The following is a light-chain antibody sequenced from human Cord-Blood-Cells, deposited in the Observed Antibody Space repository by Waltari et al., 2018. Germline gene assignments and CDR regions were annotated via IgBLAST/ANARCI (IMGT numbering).Light chain of an antibody. Sequence: SYELTQPSSVSVSPGQTARITSSGAVLANKYARWFQQKPGQAPVLVIYKDRERPSGIPERFSGSSSGTTVTLTISGAQVEDEADYYCYSAADNNVVFGGGTKLTVL. CDR3: YSAADNNVV. J-gene: IGLJ2*01. CDR2: KDR. V-gene: IGLV3-27*01. CDR1: VLANKY.